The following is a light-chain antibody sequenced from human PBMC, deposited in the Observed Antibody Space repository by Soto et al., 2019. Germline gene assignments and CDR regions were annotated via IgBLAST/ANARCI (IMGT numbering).Light chain of an antibody. J-gene: IGLJ1*01. Sequence: QSALTQPASVSGSPGQSITISCTGTSGDVGGYDCVSWYQQYPGKAPKLMIYEVSNRPSGVSNRFSGSRSGNTASLTISGLQAEDEAEYYCSSYTARSTAAYVFGTGTKVTVL. CDR1: SGDVGGYDC. CDR3: SSYTARSTAAYV. CDR2: EVS. V-gene: IGLV2-14*01.